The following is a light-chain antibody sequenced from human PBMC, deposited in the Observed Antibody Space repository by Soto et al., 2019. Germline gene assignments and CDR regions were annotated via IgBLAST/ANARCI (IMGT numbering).Light chain of an antibody. V-gene: IGLV1-40*01. CDR1: SSNIGAGYD. CDR3: QSYDGSLSGYV. Sequence: QSVLTQPPSVSGAPGQRVTISCTGSSSNIGAGYDVHWYQQLPGTAPKLLIYANINRPSGVPDRFSGSKSGTSASLAITGLQAEDEADYYCQSYDGSLSGYVFGTGTKVTVL. CDR2: ANI. J-gene: IGLJ1*01.